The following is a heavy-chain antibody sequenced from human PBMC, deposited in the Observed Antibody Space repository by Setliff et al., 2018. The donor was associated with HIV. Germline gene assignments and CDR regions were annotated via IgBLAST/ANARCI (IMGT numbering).Heavy chain of an antibody. CDR3: ARGSQWELLPYFDY. CDR2: IYYSGST. D-gene: IGHD1-26*01. Sequence: PSETLSLTCTVSGGSMSSSSYYWGWIRQPPGKGLEWIGSIYYSGSTYYNPSLTSRVTISVDTSKNQFSLKLSSVTAADTAVFYCARGSQWELLPYFDYWGQGTLVTVSS. J-gene: IGHJ4*02. V-gene: IGHV4-39*07. CDR1: GGSMSSSSYY.